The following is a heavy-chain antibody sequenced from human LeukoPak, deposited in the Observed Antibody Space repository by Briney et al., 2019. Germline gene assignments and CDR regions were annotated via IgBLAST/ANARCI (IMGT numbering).Heavy chain of an antibody. Sequence: PSDTPSLTCVVSGYSISSSKWWGWIRQPPGKGLEWIGYIYYSGSTYYNPSLKTRVTMSVDTSKNQFSLKLTSVTAVDTAIYYCARTRDSDMYYFDSWGQGNLVTVS. CDR1: GYSISSSKW. J-gene: IGHJ4*02. CDR2: IYYSGST. D-gene: IGHD5-24*01. CDR3: ARTRDSDMYYFDS. V-gene: IGHV4-28*01.